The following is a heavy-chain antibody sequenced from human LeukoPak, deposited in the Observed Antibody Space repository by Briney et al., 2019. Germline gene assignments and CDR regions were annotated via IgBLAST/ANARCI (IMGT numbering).Heavy chain of an antibody. J-gene: IGHJ4*02. CDR2: ISAYNGNT. Sequence: ASVKVSCKASGYTFTSYDINWVRQAPGQGLEWMGWISAYNGNTNYAQKLQGRVTMTTDTSTSTAFMELRSLGSDDTAVYYCARDGSGSGSYSYWGQGTLVTVSS. CDR1: GYTFTSYD. D-gene: IGHD3-10*01. V-gene: IGHV1-18*01. CDR3: ARDGSGSGSYSY.